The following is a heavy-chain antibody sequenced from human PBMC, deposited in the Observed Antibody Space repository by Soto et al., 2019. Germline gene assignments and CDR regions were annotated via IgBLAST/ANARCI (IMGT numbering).Heavy chain of an antibody. Sequence: ESGGGMIQPGKSLRLSCVGSGFTFSNFGMHWVRQAPGKGLEWVAGISYDGRSESYVDSVRGRFTLSRDNSQNTLSLQMISLRPEDTGVYYCAKDLDVVMVLSATRGLDVWGQGTTVTVSS. V-gene: IGHV3-30*18. J-gene: IGHJ6*02. CDR2: ISYDGRSE. D-gene: IGHD2-15*01. CDR1: GFTFSNFG. CDR3: AKDLDVVMVLSATRGLDV.